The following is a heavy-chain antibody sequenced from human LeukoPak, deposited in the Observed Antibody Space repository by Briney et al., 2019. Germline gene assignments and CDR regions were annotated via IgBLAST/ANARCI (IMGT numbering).Heavy chain of an antibody. CDR1: GFTFGDYL. CDR2: ISGGTT. CDR3: TTEYYYDSSGYLYYFDY. V-gene: IGHV3-49*03. D-gene: IGHD3-22*01. Sequence: TGGSLRLSCTASGFTFGDYLMSWFRQAPGKGLEWIGFISGGTTEYAASVKGRFTISRDDSKNTLYLQMNSLKTEDTAVYYCTTEYYYDSSGYLYYFDYWGQGTLVTVSS. J-gene: IGHJ4*02.